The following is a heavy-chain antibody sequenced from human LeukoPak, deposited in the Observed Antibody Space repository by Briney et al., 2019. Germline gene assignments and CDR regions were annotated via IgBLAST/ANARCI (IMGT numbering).Heavy chain of an antibody. V-gene: IGHV3-30*18. CDR3: AKKDVSYFDY. CDR1: GFTFSSYG. J-gene: IGHJ4*02. Sequence: GGSLRLSCAASGFTFSSYGMHWVRQAPGKGLEWVAVISSDGSNKYYADSVKGRFTISRDSSKNTLNLQMNSLRAEDTAVYYCAKKDVSYFDYWGQGTLVTVSS. D-gene: IGHD2-15*01. CDR2: ISSDGSNK.